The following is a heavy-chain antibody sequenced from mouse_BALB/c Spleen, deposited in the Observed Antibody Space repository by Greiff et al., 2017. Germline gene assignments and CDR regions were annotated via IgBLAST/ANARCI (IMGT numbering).Heavy chain of an antibody. V-gene: IGHV2-2*01. Sequence: VKLVESGPGLVQPSQSLYITCTVSGFSLPSYGVHWVRQSPGQGLEWLGVICRGGSTDYIAAFISRLSISTDNSKNQVFFKMNSLQAQDTAIYYCARKGELWYAMDYWGQGTSVTVSS. CDR1: GFSLPSYG. J-gene: IGHJ4*01. D-gene: IGHD4-1*01. CDR3: ARKGELWYAMDY. CDR2: ICRGGST.